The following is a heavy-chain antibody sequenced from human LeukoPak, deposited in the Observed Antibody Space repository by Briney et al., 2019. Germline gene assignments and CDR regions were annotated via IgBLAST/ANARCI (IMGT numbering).Heavy chain of an antibody. CDR1: GFSFSSSW. CDR3: VRGRPY. J-gene: IGHJ4*02. V-gene: IGHV3-7*05. Sequence: GGSLRLSCAVSGFSFSSSWINWVRQAPGKGPEWVASINPDGSEHYYADSVKGRFTISRDNAKDSLYLQMSSLRVEDTAVYFCVRGRPYWGQGTLVTVSS. CDR2: INPDGSEH.